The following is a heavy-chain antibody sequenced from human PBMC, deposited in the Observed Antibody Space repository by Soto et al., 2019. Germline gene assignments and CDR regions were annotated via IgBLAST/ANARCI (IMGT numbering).Heavy chain of an antibody. V-gene: IGHV4-31*03. D-gene: IGHD1-20*01. CDR3: EILRSDTNNYKWFDP. Sequence: PSETLSLTCSVSGAALNSGNYYWSWIRQVPGKGLEWIGHIYVTGAVNYNPSLSDRITISQETSERQFPLNLRIATAADPAVYYCEILRSDTNNYKWFDPWGLGTLVTVS. CDR2: IYVTGAV. CDR1: GAALNSGNYY. J-gene: IGHJ5*02.